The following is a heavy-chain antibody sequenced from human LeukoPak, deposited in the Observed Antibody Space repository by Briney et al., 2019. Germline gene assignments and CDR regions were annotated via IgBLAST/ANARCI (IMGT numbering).Heavy chain of an antibody. CDR1: GDSIRSDIYY. CDR3: ARDRSLVQGPFDY. D-gene: IGHD3-16*01. Sequence: PSETLSLTCTVSGDSIRSDIYYWAWIRQPPGKGLEWIGGISSSGATHYHPSIKSRVTMSIDTSKMQFSLNLRSVTVADTAIYFCARDRSLVQGPFDYWGQGTLVAVSS. J-gene: IGHJ4*02. V-gene: IGHV4-39*07. CDR2: ISSSGAT.